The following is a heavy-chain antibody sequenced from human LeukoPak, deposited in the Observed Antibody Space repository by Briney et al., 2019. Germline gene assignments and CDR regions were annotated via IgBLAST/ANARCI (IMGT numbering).Heavy chain of an antibody. CDR2: IIPILGIA. V-gene: IGHV1-69*04. CDR1: GGTFSSYA. CDR3: ARDLSGVGRGPAERFGMDV. D-gene: IGHD3-10*01. Sequence: SVKVSCKASGGTFSSYAISWVRQAPGQGLEWMGRIIPILGIANYAQKFQGRVTITADKSTSTAYMELSSLRSEDTAVYYCARDLSGVGRGPAERFGMDVWGQGTTVTVSS. J-gene: IGHJ6*02.